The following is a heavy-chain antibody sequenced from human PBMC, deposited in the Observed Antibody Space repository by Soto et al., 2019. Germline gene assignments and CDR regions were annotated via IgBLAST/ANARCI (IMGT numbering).Heavy chain of an antibody. D-gene: IGHD3-22*01. CDR3: ARDLTYYDTDPDFDY. J-gene: IGHJ4*02. CDR2: ISSSSSYI. V-gene: IGHV3-21*01. Sequence: GGSLRLSCAASGFTFSSYSMNWVRQAPGKGLEWVSSISSSSSYIYYADSVKGRFTISRDNAKNSLYLQMNSLRAEDTAVYYCARDLTYYDTDPDFDYWGQGTLVTVSS. CDR1: GFTFSSYS.